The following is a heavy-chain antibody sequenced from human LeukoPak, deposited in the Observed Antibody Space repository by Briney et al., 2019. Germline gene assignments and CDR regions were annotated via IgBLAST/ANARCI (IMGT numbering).Heavy chain of an antibody. D-gene: IGHD4-17*01. CDR2: INHSGST. CDR3: ARGGIYGDYYFDY. Sequence: TSETLSLTCAVYGGSFSGYYWSWIRQPPGKGLEWIGEINHSGSTNYNPSLKSRVTISVDTSKNQFSLKLSSVTAADTAVYYCARGGIYGDYYFDYWGQGTLVTVSS. CDR1: GGSFSGYY. V-gene: IGHV4-34*01. J-gene: IGHJ4*02.